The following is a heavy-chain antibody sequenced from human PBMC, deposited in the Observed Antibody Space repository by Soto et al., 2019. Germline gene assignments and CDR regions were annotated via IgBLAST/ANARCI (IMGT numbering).Heavy chain of an antibody. V-gene: IGHV1-18*01. J-gene: IGHJ4*02. CDR2: ISPYNANT. CDR3: ARVSGKWDLRSWLDY. CDR1: GYSFPSYN. D-gene: IGHD1-26*01. Sequence: QVQLVQSGPEVKKPGASVKVSCKASGYSFPSYNINWVRQAPGQGLEWMGWISPYNANTNYAQNFQGRVTMTADTSTSTASMELRSLRSDDTAVYYCARVSGKWDLRSWLDYWGQGTLVTVSS.